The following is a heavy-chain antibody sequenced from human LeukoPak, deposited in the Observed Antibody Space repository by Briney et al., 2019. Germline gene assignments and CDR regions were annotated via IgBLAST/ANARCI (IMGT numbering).Heavy chain of an antibody. CDR2: ISGFGGTT. CDR3: ARDQPNYGSGGLDY. CDR1: GFTFSTYG. Sequence: GGTLRLSCAASGFTFSTYGMSWVRQASGKGLEWVSGISGFGGTTYYADSVKGRFTISRDNAKNSLYLQMNSLRAEDTAVYYCARDQPNYGSGGLDYWGQGTLVTVSS. D-gene: IGHD3-10*01. J-gene: IGHJ4*02. V-gene: IGHV3-48*04.